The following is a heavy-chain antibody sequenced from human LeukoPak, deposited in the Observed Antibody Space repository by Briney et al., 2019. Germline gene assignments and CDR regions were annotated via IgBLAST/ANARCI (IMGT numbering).Heavy chain of an antibody. Sequence: PGGSLRLSCAGAGFTFSNYGMHWVRQAPGKGLEWVAVISYEGRTMYYGDSVKGRFTISRDNSRNTLFLQMNSLSPDDTAVYYCAKEETAQISTWYDNWGQGTLVTVSS. CDR2: ISYEGRTM. CDR3: AKEETAQISTWYDN. CDR1: GFTFSNYG. D-gene: IGHD2-2*01. J-gene: IGHJ4*02. V-gene: IGHV3-30*18.